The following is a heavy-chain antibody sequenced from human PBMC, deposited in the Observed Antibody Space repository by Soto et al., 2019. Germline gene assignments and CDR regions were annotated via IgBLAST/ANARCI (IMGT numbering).Heavy chain of an antibody. Sequence: SVKVSCKASGGTSSSYAISWVRQAPGQGLEWMGGIIPIFGTANYAQKFQGRVTITADKSTGTAYMELSSLRSEDTAVYYCARRVVVTAPSRAWWYFDLWGRGTLVTVSS. CDR3: ARRVVVTAPSRAWWYFDL. CDR2: IIPIFGTA. CDR1: GGTSSSYA. V-gene: IGHV1-69*06. J-gene: IGHJ2*01. D-gene: IGHD2-21*02.